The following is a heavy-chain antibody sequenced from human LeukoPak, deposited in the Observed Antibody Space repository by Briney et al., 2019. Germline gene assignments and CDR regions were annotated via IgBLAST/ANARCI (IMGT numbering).Heavy chain of an antibody. CDR2: INPDSGGT. V-gene: IGHV1-2*02. CDR1: GYTFTGHY. CDR3: ARDTTLGY. J-gene: IGHJ4*02. D-gene: IGHD1-1*01. Sequence: GASVKGPCKAAGYTFTGHYMHWVRQALGQGLEWMGWINPDSGGTNYAQKFQGRVTMTRDTSISTAYMELSSLGSDDTAVYDGARDTTLGYWGEGTLVTVSS.